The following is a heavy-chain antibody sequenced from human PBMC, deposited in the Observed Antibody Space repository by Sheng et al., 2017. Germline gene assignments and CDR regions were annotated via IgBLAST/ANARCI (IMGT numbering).Heavy chain of an antibody. D-gene: IGHD1-26*01. Sequence: QVQLVESGGGVVQPGRSLRLSCAASGFTFSSYGMHWVRQAPGKGLEWVAVISYDGSNKYYADSVKGRFTISRDNSKNTLYLQMNSLRAEDTAVYYCANRVGATTGFDYWGQGTLVTVSS. J-gene: IGHJ4*02. CDR1: GFTFSSYG. CDR3: ANRVGATTGFDY. V-gene: IGHV3-30*18. CDR2: ISYDGSNK.